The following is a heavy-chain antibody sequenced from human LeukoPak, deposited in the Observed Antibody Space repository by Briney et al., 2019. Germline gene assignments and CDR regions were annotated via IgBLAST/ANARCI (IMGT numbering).Heavy chain of an antibody. CDR1: GFTVSSNY. D-gene: IGHD6-19*01. CDR3: AREAVAGGYFDY. V-gene: IGHV3-53*01. Sequence: GGSLRLSCAASGFTVSSNYMSWVRQAPGKGLEWVSVIYSGGSTYYADSVKGRFTISRDNSKNTLYLQMNSLRAEGTAVYYCAREAVAGGYFDYWGQGTLVTVSS. J-gene: IGHJ4*02. CDR2: IYSGGST.